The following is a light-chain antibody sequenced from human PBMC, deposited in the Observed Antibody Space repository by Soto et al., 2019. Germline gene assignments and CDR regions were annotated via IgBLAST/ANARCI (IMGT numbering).Light chain of an antibody. CDR3: QQYDNLPPL. Sequence: DTPITQSPSALSASVGHSVTITCQASQDISYYLNWYQQKPGKAPKLLIYEASNLETGVPSRFSGSGSGTHFTFTISSLQPEDIGTYYCQQYDNLPPLFGGGSKVDIK. V-gene: IGKV1-33*01. CDR2: EAS. J-gene: IGKJ4*01. CDR1: QDISYY.